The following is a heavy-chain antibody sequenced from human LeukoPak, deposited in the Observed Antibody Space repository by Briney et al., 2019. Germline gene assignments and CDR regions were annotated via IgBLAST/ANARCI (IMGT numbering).Heavy chain of an antibody. V-gene: IGHV1-18*01. CDR1: GYTFTSYG. J-gene: IGHJ6*02. Sequence: GASVNVSCKPSGYTFTSYGISWVRQAPGQGLEWMGWISAYNGNTNYAQKFQGRVTMTTDTSTSTAYMELRSLRSDDTAVYYCARDEETAAIAYYYYGMDVWGQGTTVTVSS. CDR2: ISAYNGNT. CDR3: ARDEETAAIAYYYYGMDV. D-gene: IGHD2-2*02.